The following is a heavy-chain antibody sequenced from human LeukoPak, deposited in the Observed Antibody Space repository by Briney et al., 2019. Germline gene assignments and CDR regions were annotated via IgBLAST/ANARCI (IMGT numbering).Heavy chain of an antibody. Sequence: GGSLRLSCAASGFTFSRYWMSWVRQAPGKGLEWVANMKEDGSEIYYVDSVKGRFTISRDNVKNSLYLQMNSLRAEDTAVYYCAKDSSTYYYGSGSYGGSVNYWGQGTLVTVSS. CDR1: GFTFSRYW. V-gene: IGHV3-7*01. D-gene: IGHD3-10*01. CDR2: MKEDGSEI. CDR3: AKDSSTYYYGSGSYGGSVNY. J-gene: IGHJ4*02.